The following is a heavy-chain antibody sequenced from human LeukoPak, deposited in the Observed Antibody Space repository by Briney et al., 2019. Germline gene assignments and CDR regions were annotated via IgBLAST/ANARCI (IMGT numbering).Heavy chain of an antibody. Sequence: GGSLRLSCVVSGISLSNYAMTWVRQAPGKGLEWVSSVGGGNDIHYSDSVKGRFTGSRDDAKSTVYLQMNNLRVEDTAIYFCARDATPMNGIWDHFDSWGQGTLVTVSS. CDR1: GISLSNYA. V-gene: IGHV3-23*01. D-gene: IGHD1-1*01. CDR2: VGGGNDI. J-gene: IGHJ4*02. CDR3: ARDATPMNGIWDHFDS.